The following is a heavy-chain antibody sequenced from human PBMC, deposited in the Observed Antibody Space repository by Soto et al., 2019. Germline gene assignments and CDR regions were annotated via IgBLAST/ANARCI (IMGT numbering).Heavy chain of an antibody. CDR1: GFTFSSFE. J-gene: IGHJ4*02. CDR2: IGRSGETI. D-gene: IGHD6-6*01. CDR3: ARDSRGGAARRPTFYY. V-gene: IGHV3-48*03. Sequence: EVQLAESGGGLAQPGGSLRLSCVGSGFTFSSFEMNWVRQTPGKGLEWLSYIGRSGETIYYADSVKGRFTISRDNAKSSLLLQMNGLRDEDTGIYYCARDSRGGAARRPTFYYWGRGTLVTVSS.